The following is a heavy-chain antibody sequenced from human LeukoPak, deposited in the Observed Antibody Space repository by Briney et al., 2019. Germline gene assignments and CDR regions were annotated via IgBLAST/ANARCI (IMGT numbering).Heavy chain of an antibody. Sequence: SETLSLTCAVSGGSISSSSYYWGWIRQPPGKGLEWIGSIYYSGSTYYNPSLKSRVTISVDTSKNQFSLKLSSVTAADTAVYYCASLPAGNAFDIWGQGTMVTVSS. CDR2: IYYSGST. CDR3: ASLPAGNAFDI. D-gene: IGHD3-10*01. J-gene: IGHJ3*02. CDR1: GGSISSSSYY. V-gene: IGHV4-39*01.